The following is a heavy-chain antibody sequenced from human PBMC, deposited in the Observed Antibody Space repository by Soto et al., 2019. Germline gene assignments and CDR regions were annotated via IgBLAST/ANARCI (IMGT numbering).Heavy chain of an antibody. J-gene: IGHJ5*02. V-gene: IGHV1-18*01. CDR1: GYTFTSYG. D-gene: IGHD2-15*01. Sequence: ASVKVSCKASGYTFTSYGISWVRQAPGQGLEWMGWINTDNGNRNYAQKLQGRVTMTTDTSTSTAYMELRSLRSDDTAVYYCARVIVVVVAAKELDWFDPWGQGTLVTVSS. CDR2: INTDNGNR. CDR3: ARVIVVVVAAKELDWFDP.